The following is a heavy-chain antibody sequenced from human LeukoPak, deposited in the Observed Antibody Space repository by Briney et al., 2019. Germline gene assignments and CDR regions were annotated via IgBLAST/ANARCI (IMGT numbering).Heavy chain of an antibody. CDR1: GYTFTGYY. J-gene: IGHJ4*02. D-gene: IGHD3-16*01. CDR3: ARDLYGDYFDY. V-gene: IGHV1-2*02. CDR2: INPNSGGT. Sequence: ASVKVSCKASGYTFTGYYMHWVRQAPGQGLEWMGWINPNSGGTNYSQKFQGRVSITRDTSASTAYMELSSLTSEDTAVYYCARDLYGDYFDYWGQGTLVTVSS.